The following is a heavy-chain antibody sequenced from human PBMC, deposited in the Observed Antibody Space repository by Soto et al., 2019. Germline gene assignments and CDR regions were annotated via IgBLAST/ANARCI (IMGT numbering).Heavy chain of an antibody. V-gene: IGHV4-34*01. D-gene: IGHD1-20*01. J-gene: IGHJ4*02. CDR1: GASLSGYF. CDR2: IGYNGDT. Sequence: QVQLQQWGAGLLKPSETLSLTCGVSGASLSGYFWSWIRQPPGEGLEWIGEIGYNGDTNYNPSLMSRVTMSIETSKNQFSVNLASVTAADTAVYYCARGVSGYKPTGNWGQETMVTVSS. CDR3: ARGVSGYKPTGN.